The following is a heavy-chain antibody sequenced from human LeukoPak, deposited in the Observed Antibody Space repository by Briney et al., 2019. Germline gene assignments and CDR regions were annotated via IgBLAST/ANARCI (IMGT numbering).Heavy chain of an antibody. V-gene: IGHV1-24*01. CDR2: FDPEDGET. J-gene: IGHJ4*02. D-gene: IGHD3-22*01. Sequence: ASVKVSCKVSGYTLTELSMHWVRQAPGKGLEWMGGFDPEDGETIYAQKFQGRVTMTEDTSTDTAYMELSSLRSEDTAVYYCATVRREEYYYDSSGYLGYWGQGTLVTVSS. CDR3: ATVRREEYYYDSSGYLGY. CDR1: GYTLTELS.